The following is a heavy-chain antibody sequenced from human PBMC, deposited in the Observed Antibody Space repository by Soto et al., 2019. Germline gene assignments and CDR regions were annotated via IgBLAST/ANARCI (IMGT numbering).Heavy chain of an antibody. CDR2: MFPGDSDT. CDR3: ARVPDSSLGTMDV. CDR1: GYSFTTYW. V-gene: IGHV5-51*01. J-gene: IGHJ6*02. Sequence: PGESLKISCKGSGYSFTTYWIGWVRQLPGQGLEWMGVMFPGDSDTRYSSSFQGQVTMSADPSTNTAYLEWSSLKAADSAMYYCARVPDSSLGTMDVWGQGTTVTVSS. D-gene: IGHD6-19*01.